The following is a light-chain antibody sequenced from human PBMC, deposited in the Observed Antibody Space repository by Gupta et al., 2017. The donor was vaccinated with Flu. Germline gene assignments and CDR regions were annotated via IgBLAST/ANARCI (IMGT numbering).Light chain of an antibody. J-gene: IGLJ3*02. Sequence: QSVLTQPPSVSAAPGQKVTISCSGSSSNIGNNYVSWYQQLPGTAPKLLIYEDNKRPSGIPDRFSGSKSGTSATLGITGLQTGDEADYYCGTWENRLSGVFGGGTKLTVL. CDR2: EDN. CDR3: GTWENRLSGV. V-gene: IGLV1-51*02. CDR1: SSNIGNNY.